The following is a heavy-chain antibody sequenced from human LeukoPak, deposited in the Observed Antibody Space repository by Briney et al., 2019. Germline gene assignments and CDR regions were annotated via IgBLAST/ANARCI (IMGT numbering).Heavy chain of an antibody. CDR3: ASLTTVTQGYFDS. Sequence: PSETLSLTCTVSGGSITSYYWSWIRQPPRKGLEWIGYIYYSGSTNYNPSLKSRLTISVDASKNQFPLKLSSVTATDTAVYYCASLTTVTQGYFDSWGQGTLVTVSS. J-gene: IGHJ4*02. CDR1: GGSITSYY. V-gene: IGHV4-59*08. D-gene: IGHD4-17*01. CDR2: IYYSGST.